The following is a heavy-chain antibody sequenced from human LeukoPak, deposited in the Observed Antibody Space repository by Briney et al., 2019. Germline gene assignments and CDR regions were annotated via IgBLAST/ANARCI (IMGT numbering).Heavy chain of an antibody. J-gene: IGHJ4*03. D-gene: IGHD1-1*01. V-gene: IGHV4-34*01. CDR1: GGSFSRYY. CDR2: IDHRGDT. CDR3: ARGPTISETGYFDF. Sequence: SETLSLTCAVYGGSFSRYYWSWIRQSPGKGLEWIAEIDHRGDTNYNPSVKSRVTISVDTSKNQFSLKVRSLTAADTVVYYCARGPTISETGYFDFWGQGTLVTVSS.